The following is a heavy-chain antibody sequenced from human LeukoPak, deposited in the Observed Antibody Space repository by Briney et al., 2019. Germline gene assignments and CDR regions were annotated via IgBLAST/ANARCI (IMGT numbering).Heavy chain of an antibody. D-gene: IGHD2-2*01. V-gene: IGHV4-34*01. CDR3: ARAEAAQSTGYYFDY. CDR1: GGSFSGYY. J-gene: IGHJ4*02. Sequence: SETLSLTCAVYGGSFSGYYWSWIRQPPGKGLEWIGEINYSGSTNYNPSLKSRVTISVDTSKNQFSLKLSSVTAADTAVYYCARAEAAQSTGYYFDYWGQGTLVTVSS. CDR2: INYSGST.